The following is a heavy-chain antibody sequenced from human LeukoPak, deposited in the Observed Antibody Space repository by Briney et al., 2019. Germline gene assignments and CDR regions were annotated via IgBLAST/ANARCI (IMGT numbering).Heavy chain of an antibody. CDR3: AKRPGVSYGYFDY. D-gene: IGHD1-26*01. CDR1: GFTFSSYA. V-gene: IGHV3-23*01. Sequence: PGGSLRLSCAASGFTFSSYAMRWVRQAPGKGLEWVSAIPGSGDSTNYADSVKGRFTISRDNSKNTLYLQMNSLRAEDTAVYYCAKRPGVSYGYFDYWGQGTLVTVSS. CDR2: IPGSGDST. J-gene: IGHJ4*02.